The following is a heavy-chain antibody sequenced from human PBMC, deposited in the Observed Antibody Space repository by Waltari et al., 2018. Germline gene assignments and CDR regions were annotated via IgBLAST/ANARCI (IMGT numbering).Heavy chain of an antibody. CDR3: ARGGVSGSYSPSGDY. J-gene: IGHJ4*02. D-gene: IGHD1-26*01. CDR1: GYTFTDYY. V-gene: IGHV1-8*03. Sequence: VQLVQSGAEVKKPGATVKISCKASGYTFTDYYMHWVQQAPGKGLEWMGWMNPNSGNTGYAQKFQGRVTITRNTSISTAYMELSSLRSEDTAVYYCARGGVSGSYSPSGDYWGQGTLVTVSS. CDR2: MNPNSGNT.